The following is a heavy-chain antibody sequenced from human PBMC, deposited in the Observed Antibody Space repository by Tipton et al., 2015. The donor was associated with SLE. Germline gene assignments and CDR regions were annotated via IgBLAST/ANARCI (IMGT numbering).Heavy chain of an antibody. CDR1: GGSISSSSYY. J-gene: IGHJ5*02. V-gene: IGHV4-39*02. D-gene: IGHD1-26*01. CDR3: AREGSGSPPWFDP. Sequence: TLSLTCTVSGGSISSSSYYWGWIRQPPGKGLEWIGTIYYSGSTYYNPSLKSRVTISVDTSKNQFSLKLSSVTAADTAVYYCAREGSGSPPWFDPWGQGTLVTVSS. CDR2: IYYSGST.